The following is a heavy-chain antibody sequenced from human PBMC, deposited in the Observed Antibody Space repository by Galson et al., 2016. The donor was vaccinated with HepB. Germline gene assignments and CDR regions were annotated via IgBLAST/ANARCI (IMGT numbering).Heavy chain of an antibody. D-gene: IGHD6-19*01. J-gene: IGHJ4*02. CDR1: GFSFSTYW. CDR3: GRDPGSSIPVAGTG. CDR2: IKSDGSST. Sequence: SLRLSCAASGFSFSTYWMHWVRQAPGKGLMWVSRIKSDGSSTTYADSVKGRFTISRDNAKNTRYLQMNSLRVEDTAVYYCGRDPGSSIPVAGTGWGLGTLVTVSS. V-gene: IGHV3-74*01.